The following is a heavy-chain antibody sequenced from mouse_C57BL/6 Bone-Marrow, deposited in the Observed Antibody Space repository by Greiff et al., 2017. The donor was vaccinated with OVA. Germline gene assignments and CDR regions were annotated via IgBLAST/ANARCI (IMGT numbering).Heavy chain of an antibody. V-gene: IGHV2-2*02. CDR3: ARNHYGSSYGAWFAY. CDR1: GFSFTSYG. J-gene: IGHJ3*01. Sequence: QVQLKESGPGLVQPSQSLSITCTVSGFSFTSYGVHWVRQSPGKGLEWLGVIWSGGSTDYNAAFISRLSIRKDNSKSQVFFKMNSLQASDTAIYYCARNHYGSSYGAWFAYWGQGTLVTVSA. CDR2: IWSGGST. D-gene: IGHD1-1*01.